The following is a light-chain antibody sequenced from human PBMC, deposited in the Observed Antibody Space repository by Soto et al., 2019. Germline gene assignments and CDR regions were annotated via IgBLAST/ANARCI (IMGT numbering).Light chain of an antibody. Sequence: VLSQSPGRLSLSPGERATLSCRASQSVPSTYFAWYQQKSGQPTRLLISGTSNRATGIPDRFSGSGSGRDFTLTISRLEPEDFAVYFCQQFGNSPWTFGQGTKVEI. CDR3: QQFGNSPWT. J-gene: IGKJ1*01. CDR1: QSVPSTY. CDR2: GTS. V-gene: IGKV3-20*01.